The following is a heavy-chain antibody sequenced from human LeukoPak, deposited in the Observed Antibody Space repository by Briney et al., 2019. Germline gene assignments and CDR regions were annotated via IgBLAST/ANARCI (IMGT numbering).Heavy chain of an antibody. CDR1: GFTFSSYW. CDR2: INSDGSST. CDR3: ARDRGDYYASSGYMDV. Sequence: GGSLRLSCAASGFTFSSYWMHWVRQAPGKGRVWVSRINSDGSSTSYADSVKGRFTISRDNAKNTLYRQMNSLRAEDTAGYYCARDRGDYYASSGYMDVWGQGTTVTVSS. J-gene: IGHJ6*02. V-gene: IGHV3-74*01. D-gene: IGHD3-22*01.